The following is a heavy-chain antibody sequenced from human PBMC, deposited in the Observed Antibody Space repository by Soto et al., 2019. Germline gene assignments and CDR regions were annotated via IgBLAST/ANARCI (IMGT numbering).Heavy chain of an antibody. CDR2: ISDSGTGT. CDR3: AKDHTVVIRDAFDI. J-gene: IGHJ3*02. V-gene: IGHV3-23*01. D-gene: IGHD3-22*01. Sequence: EVQILESGGGLVQPGGSLRLSCAPSGFTFSSYAMYWVRQAPGKGLAWVSGISDSGTGTYYADSVKGRFTISRDNSKNTVYLQMKSLRAEDTAVYYCAKDHTVVIRDAFDIWGQGTMVNVSS. CDR1: GFTFSSYA.